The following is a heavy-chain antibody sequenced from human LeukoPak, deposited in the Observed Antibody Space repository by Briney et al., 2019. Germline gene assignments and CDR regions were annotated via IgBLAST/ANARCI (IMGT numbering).Heavy chain of an antibody. CDR3: ARADFIDAGPYLIGP. D-gene: IGHD3-3*01. J-gene: IGHJ5*02. Sequence: ASVKVSCKTSGYSFTDCYIHWVRQAPGQGLEWVGWINTKSGRTSSARKFQGRVTMTRDPSITTVYMDMAWLTSDDTAIYFCARADFIDAGPYLIGPWGQGTLVTVSS. CDR2: INTKSGRT. CDR1: GYSFTDCY. V-gene: IGHV1-2*02.